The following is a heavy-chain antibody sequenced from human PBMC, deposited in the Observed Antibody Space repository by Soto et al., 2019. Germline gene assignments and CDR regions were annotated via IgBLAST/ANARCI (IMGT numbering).Heavy chain of an antibody. CDR3: ARGQGVRGVRVLSVTAPFDP. CDR1: GGTFSSYA. D-gene: IGHD3-10*01. J-gene: IGHJ5*02. Sequence: SVKVSCKASGGTFSSYAISWVRQAPGQGLEWMGGIIPIFGTANYAQKFQGRVTITADESTSTAYMELSSLRSEDTAVYYCARGQGVRGVRVLSVTAPFDPWGQGTLVTVSS. CDR2: IIPIFGTA. V-gene: IGHV1-69*13.